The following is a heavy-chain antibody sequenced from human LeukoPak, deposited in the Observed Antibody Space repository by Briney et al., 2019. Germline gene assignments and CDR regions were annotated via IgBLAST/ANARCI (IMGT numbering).Heavy chain of an antibody. Sequence: PGGSLRLSCAASGFTFSSYSMNWVRQAPGKGLEWVSSISSSSSYIYYANSVKGRFTISRDNSKNTLYLQMNSLRAEDTAVYYCASEPPYSYGYSPNDYWRQGPLVTVSS. CDR1: GFTFSSYS. V-gene: IGHV3-21*01. D-gene: IGHD5-18*01. J-gene: IGHJ4*02. CDR3: ASEPPYSYGYSPNDY. CDR2: ISSSSSYI.